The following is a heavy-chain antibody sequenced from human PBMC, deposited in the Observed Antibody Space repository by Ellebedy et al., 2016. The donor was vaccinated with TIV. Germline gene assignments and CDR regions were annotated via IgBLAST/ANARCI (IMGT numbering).Heavy chain of an antibody. Sequence: SETLSLXXAVYGGSFSGYYWSWIRQPPGKGLEWIGSIYHSGSTYYNPSLKSRVTISVDTSKNQFSLKLSSVTAADTAVYYCARDWGGIAAAGIPYYYYMDVWGKGTTVTVSS. V-gene: IGHV4-34*01. CDR1: GGSFSGYY. D-gene: IGHD6-13*01. CDR2: IYHSGST. J-gene: IGHJ6*03. CDR3: ARDWGGIAAAGIPYYYYMDV.